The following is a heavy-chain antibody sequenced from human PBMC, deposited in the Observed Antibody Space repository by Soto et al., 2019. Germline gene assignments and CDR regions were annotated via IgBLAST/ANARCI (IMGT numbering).Heavy chain of an antibody. CDR3: AKSVGGTNYYYGMDV. D-gene: IGHD2-15*01. CDR2: ISGSGGST. V-gene: IGHV3-23*01. Sequence: EVQLLESGGGLVQPGGSLRLSCAASGFTFSLYAMSWVRQAPGKGLEWVSVISGSGGSTYYADPVKGRFTVSRDNSKNTLYLQMNSLGVEDTAVYYCAKSVGGTNYYYGMDVWGRGTTVTVSS. CDR1: GFTFSLYA. J-gene: IGHJ6*02.